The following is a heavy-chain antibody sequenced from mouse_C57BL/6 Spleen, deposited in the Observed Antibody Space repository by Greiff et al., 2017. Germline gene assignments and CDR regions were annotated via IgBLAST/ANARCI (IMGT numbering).Heavy chain of an antibody. V-gene: IGHV1-61*01. J-gene: IGHJ3*01. CDR1: GYTFTSYW. CDR2: IYPSDSET. Sequence: VQLQQPGAELVRPGSSVKLSCKASGYTFTSYWMDWVKQRPGQGLEWIGNIYPSDSETHYNQKFKDKATLTVDKSSSTAYMQLSSLTSEDSAVYYCARVGRLYGNYAWFACWGQGTLVTVSA. CDR3: ARVGRLYGNYAWFAC. D-gene: IGHD2-10*02.